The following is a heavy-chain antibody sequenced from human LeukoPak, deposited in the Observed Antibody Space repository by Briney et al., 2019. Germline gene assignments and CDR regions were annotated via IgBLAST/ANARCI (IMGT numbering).Heavy chain of an antibody. D-gene: IGHD5-12*01. V-gene: IGHV4-30-4*01. Sequence: PSQTLSLTCTVSGGSISSGDYYWSWIRQPPGKGLEWIGYIYYSGSTYYNPSLKSRVTISVDTSKNQFSLKLSSVTAADTAVYYCARELFLEYSGYDVEKYNWFDPWGQGTLVTVSS. J-gene: IGHJ5*02. CDR2: IYYSGST. CDR3: ARELFLEYSGYDVEKYNWFDP. CDR1: GGSISSGDYY.